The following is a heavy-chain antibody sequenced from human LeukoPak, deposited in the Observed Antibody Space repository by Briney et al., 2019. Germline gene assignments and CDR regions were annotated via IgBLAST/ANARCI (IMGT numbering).Heavy chain of an antibody. CDR3: ARGGSGYSYGKIDS. CDR2: INGDGSST. J-gene: IGHJ4*02. D-gene: IGHD5-18*01. Sequence: GGSLKLSCAASGFTFSSYWMHWVRQAPGKGLVWVSRINGDGSSTAYADSVKGRFTISRDNAKNSLHLQMNSLRDEDTAVYYCARGGSGYSYGKIDSWGQGILVTVSS. CDR1: GFTFSSYW. V-gene: IGHV3-74*01.